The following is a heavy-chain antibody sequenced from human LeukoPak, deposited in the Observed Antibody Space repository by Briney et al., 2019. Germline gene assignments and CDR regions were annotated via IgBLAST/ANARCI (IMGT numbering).Heavy chain of an antibody. J-gene: IGHJ4*02. CDR3: ARVSGSYQFDY. D-gene: IGHD1-26*01. V-gene: IGHV7-4-1*02. CDR2: INTNTGNP. Sequence: APVKVSCKASGYTLTNYAINWVRQAPGQGLEWMGWINTNTGNPTYAQGFTGRFVFSLDTSVSTASLLISSLKAEDTAVYYCARVSGSYQFDYWGQGTLVTVSS. CDR1: GYTLTNYA.